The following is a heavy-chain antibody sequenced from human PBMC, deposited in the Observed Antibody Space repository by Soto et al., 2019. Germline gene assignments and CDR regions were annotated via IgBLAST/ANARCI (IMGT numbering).Heavy chain of an antibody. CDR2: ISSSSSYI. Sequence: PGGSLRLSCAASGFTFSSYSMNWVRQAPGKGLEWVSSISSSSSYIYYADSVKGRFTISRDNAKNSLYLQMNSLRAEDTAVYYCLCGSCYAGGGLVYWGQGTLVTVFS. V-gene: IGHV3-21*01. CDR1: GFTFSSYS. CDR3: LCGSCYAGGGLVY. J-gene: IGHJ4*02. D-gene: IGHD2-2*01.